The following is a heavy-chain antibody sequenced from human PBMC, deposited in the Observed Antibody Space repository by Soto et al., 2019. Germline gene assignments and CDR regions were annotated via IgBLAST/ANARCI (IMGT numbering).Heavy chain of an antibody. D-gene: IGHD3-10*01. CDR2: FYTNGIS. CDR1: GGSISSYH. V-gene: IGHV4-4*07. CDR3: ARAGNEYGVDV. J-gene: IGHJ6*02. Sequence: SETLSLTCTVSGGSISSYHWSWIRQSAGQGLEWIGRFYTNGISHYNPSLKSRLSMSADTSKNQLSLTLTSVTAADTGVYYCARAGNEYGVDVWGQGTTVTLSS.